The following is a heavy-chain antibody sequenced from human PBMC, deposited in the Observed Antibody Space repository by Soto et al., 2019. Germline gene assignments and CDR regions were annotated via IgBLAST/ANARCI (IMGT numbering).Heavy chain of an antibody. V-gene: IGHV1-18*01. CDR3: ARDPSSYYYYGMDV. CDR2: ISAYNGNT. CDR1: GYTFTSYG. J-gene: IGHJ6*02. Sequence: GASVKVTCKASGYTFTSYGISWVRQAPGQGLEWMGWISAYNGNTNYAQKLQGRVTMTTDTSTSTAYMGLRSLRSDDTAVYYCARDPSSYYYYGMDVWGQGTTGTVSS.